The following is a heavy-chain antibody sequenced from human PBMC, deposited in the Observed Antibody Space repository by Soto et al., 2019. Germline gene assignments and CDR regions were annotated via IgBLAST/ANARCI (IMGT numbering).Heavy chain of an antibody. J-gene: IGHJ5*02. Sequence: EVQLLESGGGLVQPGGSLRLSCAASGFTFSSYAMSWVRQAPGKGLEWVSAISGSGGRTYYADSVKGRFTISGDNYRTTLYLQMNSLRAEDTAVSYCASSFKVLIQLRFAPWGQGTLVTVSS. D-gene: IGHD5-18*01. CDR3: ASSFKVLIQLRFAP. V-gene: IGHV3-23*01. CDR1: GFTFSSYA. CDR2: ISGSGGRT.